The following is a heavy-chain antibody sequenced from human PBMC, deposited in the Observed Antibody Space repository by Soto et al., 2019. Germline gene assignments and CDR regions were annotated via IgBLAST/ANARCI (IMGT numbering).Heavy chain of an antibody. V-gene: IGHV3-23*01. CDR3: AKGTQFFYYYRMLL. Sequence: HPGGSLRLSCSASGFTFSSYGMNWVRQAPGKGLEWVSALSGSGDTTYYADSVRGRFSISRDNSKNTLYLQMSSLRGEDTAVYYCAKGTQFFYYYRMLLSGQAPSVSVSS. J-gene: IGHJ6*02. CDR2: LSGSGDTT. CDR1: GFTFSSYG.